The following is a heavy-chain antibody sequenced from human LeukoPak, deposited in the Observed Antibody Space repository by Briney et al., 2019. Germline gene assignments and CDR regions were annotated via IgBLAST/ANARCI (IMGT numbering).Heavy chain of an antibody. J-gene: IGHJ4*02. D-gene: IGHD2-15*01. Sequence: PGGSLRLSCAASGFTVSSNYMSWVRQAPGKGLEWVSVIYSGGGTYYADSVKGRFTISRDNSKNTVYLQMNSLRAEDTAVYYCARASFWFDYSGYYFDFWGQGTLVTVSS. V-gene: IGHV3-66*01. CDR2: IYSGGGT. CDR3: ARASFWFDYSGYYFDF. CDR1: GFTVSSNY.